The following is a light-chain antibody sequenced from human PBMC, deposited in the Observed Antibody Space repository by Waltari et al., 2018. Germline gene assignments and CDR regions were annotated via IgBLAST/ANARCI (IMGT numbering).Light chain of an antibody. CDR2: HPT. Sequence: QFVLTQPPSVSAAQGEEVPPSCSVTTSNIRNNFVSWYQQLPGNAPQLLIYHPTARPSGISDRFSASRSGASASLDITGLQTGDEADYHCASWDSNLSALVFGGGTKLTVL. CDR1: TSNIRNNF. J-gene: IGLJ3*02. V-gene: IGLV1-51*01. CDR3: ASWDSNLSALV.